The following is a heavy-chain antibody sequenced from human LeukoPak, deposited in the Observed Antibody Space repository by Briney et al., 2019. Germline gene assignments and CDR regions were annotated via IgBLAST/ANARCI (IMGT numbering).Heavy chain of an antibody. Sequence: GGSLRLSCAASGFTFSSYAMSWVRQAPGKGLEWVSAISGSGGSTYYADSVKGRFTISRDNSKNTLYLQMNSLRAEDTAVYYCAKDQSCTNGVCYKFDYWGQGTLVTVSS. V-gene: IGHV3-23*01. CDR2: ISGSGGST. CDR1: GFTFSSYA. CDR3: AKDQSCTNGVCYKFDY. D-gene: IGHD2-8*01. J-gene: IGHJ4*02.